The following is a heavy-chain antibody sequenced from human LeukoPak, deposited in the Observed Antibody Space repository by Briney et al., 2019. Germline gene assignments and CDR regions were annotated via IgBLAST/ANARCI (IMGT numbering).Heavy chain of an antibody. CDR1: RSTFSMYW. D-gene: IGHD3/OR15-3a*01. CDR3: VLDLFSSFAFDI. V-gene: IGHV3-74*01. CDR2: INSDGSST. J-gene: IGHJ3*02. Sequence: GGSLRLSCTASRSTFSMYWMHWVLQAPGKGLLLVSRINSDGSSTYYADSVKGRFTTSRDNAKNALHLQMNSLTAEDTAVYYCVLDLFSSFAFDIWGQGTMVTVSS.